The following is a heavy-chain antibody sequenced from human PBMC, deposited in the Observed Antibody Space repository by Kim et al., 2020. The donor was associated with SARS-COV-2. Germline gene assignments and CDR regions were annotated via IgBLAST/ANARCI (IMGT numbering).Heavy chain of an antibody. CDR2: INHSGST. Sequence: SETLSLTCAVYGGSFSGYYWSWIRQPPGKGLEWIGEINHSGSTNYNPSLKSRVTISVDTSKNQFSLKLSSVTAADTAVYYCARSAATSLRFLEWGYGMDVWGQGTTVTVSS. J-gene: IGHJ6*02. CDR1: GGSFSGYY. D-gene: IGHD3-3*01. CDR3: ARSAATSLRFLEWGYGMDV. V-gene: IGHV4-34*01.